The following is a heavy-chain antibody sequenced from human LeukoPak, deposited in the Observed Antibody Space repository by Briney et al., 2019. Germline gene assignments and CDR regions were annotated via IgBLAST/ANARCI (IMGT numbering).Heavy chain of an antibody. CDR1: GFTFSSYA. Sequence: PGGSLRLSCAASGFTFSSYAMSWVRQAPGKGLEWVSAISGSGGSTYYADSVKGRFTISRDNSKDTLYLQMNSLRAEDTAVYHCFRTMVRVVPDYWGQGTLVTVSS. V-gene: IGHV3-23*01. CDR2: ISGSGGST. J-gene: IGHJ4*02. CDR3: FRTMVRVVPDY. D-gene: IGHD3-10*01.